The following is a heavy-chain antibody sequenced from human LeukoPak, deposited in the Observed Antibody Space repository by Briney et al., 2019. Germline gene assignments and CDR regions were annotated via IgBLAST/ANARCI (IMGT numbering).Heavy chain of an antibody. J-gene: IGHJ1*01. CDR2: IIPIFGTA. CDR3: ARYRRWVEYFQH. Sequence: SVKVSCKASGGTFSSYAISWVRQAPGQGLEWMGRIIPIFGTANYAQKFQGRVTVTTDESTSTAYMELSSLRSEDTAVYYCARYRRWVEYFQHWGQGTLVTVSS. CDR1: GGTFSSYA. D-gene: IGHD1-1*01. V-gene: IGHV1-69*05.